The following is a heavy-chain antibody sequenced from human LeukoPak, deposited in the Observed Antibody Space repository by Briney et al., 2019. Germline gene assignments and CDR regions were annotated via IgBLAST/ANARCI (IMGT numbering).Heavy chain of an antibody. J-gene: IGHJ3*02. CDR1: GGTFSSYA. CDR3: ARKAGYCSSTSCYTDRAFDI. CDR2: IIPIFGTA. V-gene: IGHV1-69*13. Sequence: SVKVSCKASGGTFSSYAISWVRQAPGQGLEWMGGIIPIFGTANYAQKFQGRVTITADESTSTACMELSSLRSEDTAVYYCARKAGYCSSTSCYTDRAFDIWGQGTMVTVSS. D-gene: IGHD2-2*02.